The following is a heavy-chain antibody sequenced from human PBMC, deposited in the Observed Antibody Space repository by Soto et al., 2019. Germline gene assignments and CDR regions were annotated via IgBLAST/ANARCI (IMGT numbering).Heavy chain of an antibody. CDR1: GGSMSSSNL. V-gene: IGHV4-4*02. CDR2: IYHSGST. Sequence: SETLSLTCAVCGGSMSSSNLWIWFRQPPGKGREWIGEIYHSGSTNYNPYLKSRVTISVDKSKNQFSLKLSSVTAADTAVYYCARVAVAGTRVDYCGQGTLVTSPQ. J-gene: IGHJ4*02. D-gene: IGHD6-19*01. CDR3: ARVAVAGTRVDY.